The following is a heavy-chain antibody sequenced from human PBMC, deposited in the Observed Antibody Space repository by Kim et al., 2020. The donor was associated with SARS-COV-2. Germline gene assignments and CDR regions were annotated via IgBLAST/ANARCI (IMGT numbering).Heavy chain of an antibody. V-gene: IGHV3-7*03. Sequence: GGSLRLSCAASGFTFNNYWMSWVRQAPGKGLEWVAKIKQDGSEKYYVDSVKGRFTISRDNAKNSLYLQMNSLTAEDTAMYYCARDESWGQGTLVTVSS. CDR2: IKQDGSEK. J-gene: IGHJ5*02. CDR3: ARDES. CDR1: GFTFNNYW.